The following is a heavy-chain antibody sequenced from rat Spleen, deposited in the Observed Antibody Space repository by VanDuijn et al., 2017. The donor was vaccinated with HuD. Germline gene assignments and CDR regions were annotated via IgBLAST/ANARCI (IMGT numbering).Heavy chain of an antibody. CDR2: ITNSGGST. D-gene: IGHD4-2*01. CDR3: TTVGDPYWYFDF. J-gene: IGHJ2*01. Sequence: EVQLVETGGGLVQPGRSLKLSCVASGFTFSSYWMYWIRQAPTKGLEWVASITNSGGSTYYRDSVKGRFTISRDNAKSTLYLQMDSLRSEDTATYYCTTVGDPYWYFDFWGQGVMVTVSS. CDR1: GFTFSSYW. V-gene: IGHV5-31*01.